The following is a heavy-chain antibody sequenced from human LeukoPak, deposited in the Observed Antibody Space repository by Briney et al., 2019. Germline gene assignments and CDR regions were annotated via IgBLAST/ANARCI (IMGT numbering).Heavy chain of an antibody. J-gene: IGHJ4*02. CDR1: GFTFSSHD. D-gene: IGHD4-23*01. V-gene: IGHV3-30*18. CDR3: AKYGGQGDFDY. Sequence: QPGGSLRLSCAASGFTFSSHDMHWVRQAPGKGLEWVAVISYDGSNKYYADSVKGRFTISRDNSKNTLYLQMNSLRAEGTAVYYCAKYGGQGDFDYWGQGTLVTVSS. CDR2: ISYDGSNK.